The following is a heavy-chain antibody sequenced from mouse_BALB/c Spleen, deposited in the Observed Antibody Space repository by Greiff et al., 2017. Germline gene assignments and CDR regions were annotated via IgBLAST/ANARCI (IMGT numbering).Heavy chain of an antibody. V-gene: IGHV14-3*02. CDR2: IDPANGNT. D-gene: IGHD1-1*01. CDR3: AITTVVTPGFAY. CDR1: GFNIKDTY. J-gene: IGHJ3*01. Sequence: EVQRVESGAELVKPGASVKLSCTASGFNIKDTYMHWVKQRPEQGLEWIGRIDPANGNTKYDPKFQGKATITADTSSNTAYLQLSSLTSEDTAVYYCAITTVVTPGFAYWGQGTLVTVSA.